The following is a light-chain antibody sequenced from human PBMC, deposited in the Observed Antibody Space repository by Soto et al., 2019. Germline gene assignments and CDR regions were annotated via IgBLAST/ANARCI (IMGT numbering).Light chain of an antibody. CDR1: NIGSKS. Sequence: SYELTQPPSVSVAPGQTARIPCGGTNIGSKSVHWYRQRPGQAPVMVVYDDSDRPSGSPERFSGSNSGDTATLSISRVEAGDEADYYCQVWDRESEHYVFGTGTKVTVL. CDR3: QVWDRESEHYV. V-gene: IGLV3-21*02. CDR2: DDS. J-gene: IGLJ1*01.